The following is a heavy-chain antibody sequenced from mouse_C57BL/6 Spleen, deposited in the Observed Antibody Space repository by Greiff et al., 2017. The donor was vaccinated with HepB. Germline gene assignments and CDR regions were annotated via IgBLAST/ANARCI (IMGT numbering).Heavy chain of an antibody. D-gene: IGHD1-1*01. V-gene: IGHV1-82*01. CDR1: GYAFSSSW. J-gene: IGHJ4*01. CDR2: IYPGDGDT. CDR3: AKEEITTVPSDYAMDY. Sequence: QVQLQQSGPELVKPGASVKISCKASGYAFSSSWMNWVKQRPGKGLEWIGRIYPGDGDTNYNGKFKGKATLTADKSSSTAYMQLSSLTSEDSAVYFCAKEEITTVPSDYAMDYWGQGTSVTVSS.